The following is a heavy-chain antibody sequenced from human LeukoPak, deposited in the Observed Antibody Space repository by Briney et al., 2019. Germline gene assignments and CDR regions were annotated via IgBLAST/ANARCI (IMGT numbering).Heavy chain of an antibody. CDR3: ARKGHSYGSRILARKYYYGMDV. D-gene: IGHD5-18*01. CDR2: INQYGST. Sequence: SETLSLTCAVYGGSFRGNYWSWIRQPPGKGLEWIGEINQYGSTNYNPSLKSRVTISADTSKNQFSLNLSSVTAADTAVYYCARKGHSYGSRILARKYYYGMDVWGQGTTVTVSS. V-gene: IGHV4-34*01. J-gene: IGHJ6*02. CDR1: GGSFRGNY.